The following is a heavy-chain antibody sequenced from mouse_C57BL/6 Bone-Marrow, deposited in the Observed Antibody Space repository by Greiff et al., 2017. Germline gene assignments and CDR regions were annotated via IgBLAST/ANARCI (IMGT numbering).Heavy chain of an antibody. J-gene: IGHJ3*01. CDR2: IDPYDSYT. D-gene: IGHD2-5*01. V-gene: IGHV1-50*01. CDR1: GYTFTSYW. Sequence: QVQLQQPGAELVKPGASVKLSCKASGYTFTSYWMQWVKQRPGQGLEWIGEIDPYDSYTNYNQKFKGKATLTVDTSSSTAYMQLSSLTSEDSAVYYCAVSLAYYSNSWFAYWGQGTLVTVSA. CDR3: AVSLAYYSNSWFAY.